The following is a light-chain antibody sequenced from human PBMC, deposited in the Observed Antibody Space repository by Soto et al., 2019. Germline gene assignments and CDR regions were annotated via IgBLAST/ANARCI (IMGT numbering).Light chain of an antibody. CDR2: LNSNGSH. CDR3: QTWGAGIQV. Sequence: QAVVTQSPSASASLGAWVNLTCTLSSGHSSYAIAWHQQQPEKGPRYLMKLNSNGSHTKGDGISDRYSGSSSGAERCRTLSGLESEDEADSCCQTWGAGIQVFGGGTKLTVL. V-gene: IGLV4-69*01. CDR1: SGHSSYA. J-gene: IGLJ2*01.